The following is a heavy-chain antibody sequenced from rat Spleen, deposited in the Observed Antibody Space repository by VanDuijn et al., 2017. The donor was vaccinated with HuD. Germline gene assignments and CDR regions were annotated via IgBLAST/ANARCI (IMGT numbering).Heavy chain of an antibody. CDR1: GFSLISYT. CDR2: ISTGGNT. D-gene: IGHD1-4*01. J-gene: IGHJ2*01. CDR3: VRERVPGFAFYFDY. Sequence: QVQLKESGPGLVQPSQTLSLTCTVSGFSLISYTVSWVRQPPGKGLEWFAAISTGGNTYYNSGLKSRLGISRDTSKSQVFLKMNRLLTEDTAIYFCVRERVPGFAFYFDYWGQGVMVTVSS. V-gene: IGHV2-6*01.